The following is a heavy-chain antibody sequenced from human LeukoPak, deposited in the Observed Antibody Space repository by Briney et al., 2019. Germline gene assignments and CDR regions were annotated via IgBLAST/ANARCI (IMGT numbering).Heavy chain of an antibody. Sequence: GGSLRLSCAASGFTFSDHGIHCVRQAPGQGLECVALLWYDGSNKYCADAVKGRFTISRDNTKNTLYLQLNSLRAEDTAVYYCARAHSSSSTFDLWGQGTLVTVSS. J-gene: IGHJ4*02. CDR2: LWYDGSNK. CDR3: ARAHSSSSTFDL. V-gene: IGHV3-33*01. D-gene: IGHD6-6*01. CDR1: GFTFSDHG.